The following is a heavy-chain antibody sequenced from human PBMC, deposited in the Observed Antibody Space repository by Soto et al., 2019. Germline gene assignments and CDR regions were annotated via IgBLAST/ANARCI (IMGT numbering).Heavy chain of an antibody. CDR2: IYYTGST. D-gene: IGHD6-13*01. Sequence: SESLSLTCTVSGGSIDSFYWRWIRQSPGKGLEWIGYIYYTGSTVYNPSLKTRVTISLDTSKTQFSLKLRSVTAADTAVYYCARVFGAAGPFDYWGQGTLVTVSS. CDR1: GGSIDSFY. CDR3: ARVFGAAGPFDY. V-gene: IGHV4-59*01. J-gene: IGHJ4*02.